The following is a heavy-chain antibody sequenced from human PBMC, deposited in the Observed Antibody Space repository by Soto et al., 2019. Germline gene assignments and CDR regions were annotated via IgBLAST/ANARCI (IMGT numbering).Heavy chain of an antibody. D-gene: IGHD4-17*01. CDR2: ISYDGSNK. CDR3: ARGGDDYGDYRYYYYYGMDV. CDR1: GFTFSSYA. Sequence: QVQLVESGGGVVQPGRSLRLSCAASGFTFSSYAMHWVRQAPGKGLEWVAVISYDGSNKYYADSVKGRFTISRDNSKNTLYLQMNSLRAEDTAVYYCARGGDDYGDYRYYYYYGMDVWGQGTTVTVSS. J-gene: IGHJ6*02. V-gene: IGHV3-30-3*01.